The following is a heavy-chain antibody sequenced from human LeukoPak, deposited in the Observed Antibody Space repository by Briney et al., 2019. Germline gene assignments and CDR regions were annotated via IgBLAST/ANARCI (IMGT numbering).Heavy chain of an antibody. Sequence: SETLSLTCTVSGGSISSYYWSWIRQPPGKGLEWIGYIYYSGSTNYNPSLKSRVTISVDTSKNQFSLKLSSVTAADTAVYYCARQTTGNYYGSGSYRWGSGYYYYYMDVWGKGTTVTISS. V-gene: IGHV4-59*08. CDR3: ARQTTGNYYGSGSYRWGSGYYYYYMDV. J-gene: IGHJ6*03. D-gene: IGHD3-10*01. CDR2: IYYSGST. CDR1: GGSISSYY.